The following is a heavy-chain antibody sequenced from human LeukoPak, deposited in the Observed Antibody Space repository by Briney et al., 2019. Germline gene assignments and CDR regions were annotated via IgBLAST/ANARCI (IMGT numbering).Heavy chain of an antibody. V-gene: IGHV3-53*01. J-gene: IGHJ3*01. Sequence: GGSLRLSCAASGFTVSNSYMTWVRQAPGKGLEWVSVIYSGDSTYYADSMKGRFTISRDNSKNTLYLQMNRLRGEDTAVYCCARGVDLGAMARGASGVFDFWGQGTMVTVSS. CDR2: IYSGDST. CDR3: ARGVDLGAMARGASGVFDF. CDR1: GFTVSNSY. D-gene: IGHD3-10*01.